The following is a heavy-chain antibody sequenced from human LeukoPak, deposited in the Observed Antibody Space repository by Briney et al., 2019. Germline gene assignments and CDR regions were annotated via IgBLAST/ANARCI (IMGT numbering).Heavy chain of an antibody. J-gene: IGHJ1*01. CDR3: ASSDYFGFGEYFQH. CDR2: IKQDGSEK. V-gene: IGHV3-7*01. CDR1: GFTFSSYW. Sequence: GGSLRLSCAASGFTFSSYWMSWVRQAPGKGLEWVANIKQDGSEKYYVDSVKGRFTISRDNAKNSLYLQMNSLRAEDTAVYYCASSDYFGFGEYFQHWGQDTLVSVSS. D-gene: IGHD2/OR15-2a*01.